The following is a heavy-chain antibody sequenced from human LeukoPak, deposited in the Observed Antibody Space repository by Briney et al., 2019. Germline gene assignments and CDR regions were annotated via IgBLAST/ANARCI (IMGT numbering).Heavy chain of an antibody. CDR3: ARDPPLEYPYYMDV. CDR2: ISAYNGNT. D-gene: IGHD2-2*01. Sequence: GESLKISCKASGYTFTSYGISWVREAPGQGLEWMGWISAYNGNTNYAQKLQGRVTMTTDTSTSTAYMELRSLRSDDTAVYYCARDPPLEYPYYMDVWGKGTTVTVSS. CDR1: GYTFTSYG. V-gene: IGHV1-18*01. J-gene: IGHJ6*03.